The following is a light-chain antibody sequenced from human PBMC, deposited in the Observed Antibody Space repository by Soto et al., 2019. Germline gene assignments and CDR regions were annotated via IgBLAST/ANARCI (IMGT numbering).Light chain of an antibody. Sequence: SVLTQPPSVSAAPGQKVTISCSGSSSNIGNNYLSWYQQFPGTAPKLLIYENNKRPSGIPDRFSGSKSGTSATLGITGLQTGDEADYYCGTWDSSLSAGVFGGGTKLTVL. CDR2: ENN. CDR3: GTWDSSLSAGV. CDR1: SSNIGNNY. V-gene: IGLV1-51*02. J-gene: IGLJ3*02.